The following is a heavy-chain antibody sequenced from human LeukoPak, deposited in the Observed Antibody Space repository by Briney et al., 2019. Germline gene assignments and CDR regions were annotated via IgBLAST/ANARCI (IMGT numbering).Heavy chain of an antibody. Sequence: GGSLRLSCAASGFTFSSYSMNWVRQAPGKGLEWVSSISSSSSYIYYADSVKGRFTISRDNAKNALYLQMNSLRAEDTAVYYCARGLASGWYYAFDIWGQGTMVTVSS. V-gene: IGHV3-21*01. CDR3: ARGLASGWYYAFDI. CDR2: ISSSSSYI. J-gene: IGHJ3*02. D-gene: IGHD6-19*01. CDR1: GFTFSSYS.